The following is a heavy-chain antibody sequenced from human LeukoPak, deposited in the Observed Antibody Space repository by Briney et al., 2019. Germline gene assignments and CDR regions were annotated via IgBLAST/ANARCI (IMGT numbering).Heavy chain of an antibody. D-gene: IGHD1-26*01. CDR3: AKDLMGATENDY. CDR1: GFTVSSNY. Sequence: GGSLRLSCAASGFTVSSNYMSWVRQAPGKGLEWVSVIYSGGSTYYADSVKGRFTISRDNSKNTLYLQMNSLGAEDTAVYYCAKDLMGATENDYWGQGTLVTVSS. CDR2: IYSGGST. J-gene: IGHJ4*02. V-gene: IGHV3-66*01.